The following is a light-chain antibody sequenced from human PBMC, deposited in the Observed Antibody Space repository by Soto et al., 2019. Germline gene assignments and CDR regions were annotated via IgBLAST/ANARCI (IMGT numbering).Light chain of an antibody. CDR2: DAS. J-gene: IGKJ5*01. Sequence: EIVLTQSPATLSLSPGERATLSCRASQSVSSYLAWYHQKTGHAPRLLIYDASNRATGIPARFSGSGSWTAFTLTISSREPADFAVDYCQQRSNWPPLTFGQGTRLEIK. CDR3: QQRSNWPPLT. V-gene: IGKV3-11*01. CDR1: QSVSSY.